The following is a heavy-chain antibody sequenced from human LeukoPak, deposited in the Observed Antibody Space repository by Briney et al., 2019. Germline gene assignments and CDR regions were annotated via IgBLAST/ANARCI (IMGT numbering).Heavy chain of an antibody. J-gene: IGHJ3*02. CDR3: ARVNDSSGYYYGAFDI. CDR1: GGSISSSNW. Sequence: PSGTLSLTCAVSGGSISSSNWWSWVRQPPGKGLEWIGEIYHSGSTNYNPSLKSRVTISVDKSKNQFSLKLSSVTAADTAVYYCARVNDSSGYYYGAFDIWGQRTMVTVSS. D-gene: IGHD3-22*01. V-gene: IGHV4-4*02. CDR2: IYHSGST.